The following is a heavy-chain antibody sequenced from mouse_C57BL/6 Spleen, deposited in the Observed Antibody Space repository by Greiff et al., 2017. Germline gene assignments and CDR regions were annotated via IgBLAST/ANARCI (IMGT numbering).Heavy chain of an antibody. CDR3: AGFYYGISYAMDY. Sequence: QVQLQQPGAELVKPGASVKLSCKASGYTFNSSWMNWVTPRPGQGLEWIGLIHPNSGSTNYNEKFKSKATLTAAKASSTAYMPSISLTSEDSAVYYCAGFYYGISYAMDYWGQGTSVTVSS. CDR1: GYTFNSSW. D-gene: IGHD2-1*01. V-gene: IGHV1-64*01. CDR2: IHPNSGST. J-gene: IGHJ4*01.